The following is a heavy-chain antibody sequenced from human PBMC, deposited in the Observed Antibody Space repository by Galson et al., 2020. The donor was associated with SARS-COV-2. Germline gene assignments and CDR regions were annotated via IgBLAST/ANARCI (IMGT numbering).Heavy chain of an antibody. CDR1: GFTFSSYS. V-gene: IGHV3-48*02. D-gene: IGHD1-26*01. J-gene: IGHJ6*02. CDR3: ATDYRGSYYDYYYDGIDV. Sequence: GESLKISCAASGFTFSSYSMNWVRQAPGKGLEWVSYISSSSSTIYYAHSVKGRFTISRDNAKNSLYLQMNSLRDEDTAVYYCATDYRGSYYDYYYDGIDVWGQGTTVTVSS. CDR2: ISSSSSTI.